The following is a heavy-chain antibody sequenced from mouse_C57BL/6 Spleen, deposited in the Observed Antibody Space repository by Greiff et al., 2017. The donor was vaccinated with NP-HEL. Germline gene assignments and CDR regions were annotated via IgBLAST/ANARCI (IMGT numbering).Heavy chain of an antibody. Sequence: EVQLQQSGPELVKPGASVKMSCKASGYTFTDYNMHWVKQSHGKSLEWIGYINPNNGGTSYNQKFKGKATLTVNKSSSTAYMELRSLTSEDSAVYYCARGEDDYDGGTYAMDYWGQGTSVTVSS. J-gene: IGHJ4*01. D-gene: IGHD2-4*01. CDR2: INPNNGGT. V-gene: IGHV1-22*01. CDR1: GYTFTDYN. CDR3: ARGEDDYDGGTYAMDY.